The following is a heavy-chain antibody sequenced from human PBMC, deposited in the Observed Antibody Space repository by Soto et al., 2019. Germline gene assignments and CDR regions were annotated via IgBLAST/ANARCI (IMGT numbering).Heavy chain of an antibody. CDR3: VNLRTGGRFDS. Sequence: QITLKESGPSLVKPTETLTLTCTFSGFSLISSGVGVAWIRQPPGKPLEWLALIYWDDDKYTSPSLKSRLTITKDASLIRVVLLMTNMEPVYPATDFCVNLRTGGRFDSWGKGTLVTVYS. CDR1: GFSLISSGVG. D-gene: IGHD3-16*01. CDR2: IYWDDDK. J-gene: IGHJ4*02. V-gene: IGHV2-5*02.